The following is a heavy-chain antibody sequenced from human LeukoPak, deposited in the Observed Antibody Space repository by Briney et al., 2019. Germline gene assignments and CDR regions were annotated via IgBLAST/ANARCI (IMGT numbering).Heavy chain of an antibody. D-gene: IGHD3-3*01. CDR3: ARLERDSSYYYYYMDV. CDR2: IYTSGST. V-gene: IGHV4-4*07. Sequence: PSETLSLTCTVSGGSISVYYWSWIRQRAGEGLEWVGRIYTSGSTNYNPSLKSRVTMSVATSKNQLSLKLSSVTAADTAVYYCARLERDSSYYYYYMDVWGKGTTVTVSS. CDR1: GGSISVYY. J-gene: IGHJ6*03.